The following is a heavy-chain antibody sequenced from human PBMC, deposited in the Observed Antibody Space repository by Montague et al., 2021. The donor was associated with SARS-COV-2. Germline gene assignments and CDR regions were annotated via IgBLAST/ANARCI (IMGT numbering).Heavy chain of an antibody. CDR2: IYYSGSI. V-gene: IGHV4-31*03. D-gene: IGHD3-3*01. CDR3: ARAGITIFGVVTNFDY. Sequence: TLSLTCTVSGGSISSGGYYWSWIRQHPGKGLEWIGYIYYSGSIYYNPSLKSRVTISVDTTKNQFSLKLSSVTAADTAVYYCARAGITIFGVVTNFDYWGQGTLVTVSS. J-gene: IGHJ4*02. CDR1: GGSISSGGYY.